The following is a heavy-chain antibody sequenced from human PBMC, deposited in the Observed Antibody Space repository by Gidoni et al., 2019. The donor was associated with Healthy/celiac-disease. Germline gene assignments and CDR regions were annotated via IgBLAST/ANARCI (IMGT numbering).Heavy chain of an antibody. D-gene: IGHD6-19*01. V-gene: IGHV3-33*08. CDR1: GFTFSSYG. CDR3: AREGAEQWLVSYQGLDY. J-gene: IGHJ4*02. CDR2: IWYDGSNK. Sequence: QVQLVESGGGVVQPGRSLRLSCAASGFTFSSYGMHWVRQAPGKGLGWVAVIWYDGSNKYYADSVKGRFTISRDNSKNTLYLQMNSLRAEDTAVYYCAREGAEQWLVSYQGLDYWGQGTLVTVSS.